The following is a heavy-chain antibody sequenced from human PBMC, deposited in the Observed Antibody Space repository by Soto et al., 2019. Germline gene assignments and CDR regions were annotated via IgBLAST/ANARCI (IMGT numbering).Heavy chain of an antibody. CDR1: GASISSVGYY. J-gene: IGHJ4*02. D-gene: IGHD1-26*01. V-gene: IGHV4-31*03. CDR3: GSFSDRITPATIAD. CDR2: IYHSGAT. Sequence: QVQLQESGPGLVQPSQTLSLTCSVSGASISSVGYYWTWIRQHPGEGLEWIGYIYHSGATYYNPSLKSRLSTSVDPPKSPFPLRLSSVTAAAAAVYYCGSFSDRITPATIADWCQGTLVTVSS.